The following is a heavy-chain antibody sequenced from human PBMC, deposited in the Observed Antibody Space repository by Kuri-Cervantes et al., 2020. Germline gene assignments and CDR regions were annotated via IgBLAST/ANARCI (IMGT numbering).Heavy chain of an antibody. CDR3: ATYHRVQPFDY. Sequence: GGSLRLSCAASGFLFSKIAMVWVRQFPGKRLEWVSSIGPDGTSAYSADSVKGRFFISRDNSRNTVYLQMNALRAEDTAIYYCATYHRVQPFDYWGQGTLVTVSS. D-gene: IGHD2-2*01. CDR1: GFLFSKIA. J-gene: IGHJ4*02. V-gene: IGHV3-23*01. CDR2: IGPDGTSA.